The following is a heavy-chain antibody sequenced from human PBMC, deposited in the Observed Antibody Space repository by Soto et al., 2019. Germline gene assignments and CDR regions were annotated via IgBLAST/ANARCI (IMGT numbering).Heavy chain of an antibody. Sequence: SETLSLTCVVSGGSISSGGYSWSWIRQPPGKGLEWIGYIYYTGTTIYSPSLDRRVTLSVDTAKDQVSLKLTSVTPADTAVYYCARHPTIARFENGLDVWGQGTMVTVSS. J-gene: IGHJ6*02. CDR2: IYYTGTT. CDR3: ARHPTIARFENGLDV. V-gene: IGHV4-61*08. CDR1: GGSISSGGYS. D-gene: IGHD1-1*01.